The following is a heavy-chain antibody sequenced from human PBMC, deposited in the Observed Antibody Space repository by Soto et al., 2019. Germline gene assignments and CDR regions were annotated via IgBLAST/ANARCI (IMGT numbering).Heavy chain of an antibody. CDR3: ARGTDDNGDFGLDY. Sequence: QVQLVESGGGVVQPGRSLRLSCVVSGFTFSNYAMHWVRQAPGKGLEWVAVMSSDGKSESYADSVKGRFSISRDNFKNALYVQMNSLRRDDTAVYYCARGTDDNGDFGLDYWGQGTLVTVSS. V-gene: IGHV3-30*04. D-gene: IGHD4-17*01. CDR2: MSSDGKSE. J-gene: IGHJ4*02. CDR1: GFTFSNYA.